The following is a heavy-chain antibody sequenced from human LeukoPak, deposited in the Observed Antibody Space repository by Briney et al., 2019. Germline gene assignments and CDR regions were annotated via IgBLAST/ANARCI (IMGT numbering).Heavy chain of an antibody. CDR3: ARDQDYDSSGYYYYFDY. CDR2: ISAYNGNT. V-gene: IGHV1-18*01. J-gene: IGHJ4*02. D-gene: IGHD3-22*01. Sequence: GASVKVSCKASGYTFTSYGISWVRQAPGQGLEWMGWISAYNGNTSYAQKLQGRVTMTTDTSTSTAYMELRSLRSDDTAVYYCARDQDYDSSGYYYYFDYWGQGTLVTVSS. CDR1: GYTFTSYG.